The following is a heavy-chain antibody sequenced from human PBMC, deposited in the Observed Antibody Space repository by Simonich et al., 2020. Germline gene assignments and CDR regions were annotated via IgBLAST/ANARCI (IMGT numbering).Heavy chain of an antibody. Sequence: QVQLVQSGAEVKKPGASVKVSCKASGYTFTSYDINWVRQATGQGREWMGWMNPNRGNTGSAQKFQGRVTITSNPSIRTAYMEMSSLRSEDTAVYYCARARYCSSTSCYNWFDPWGQGTLVTVSS. CDR2: MNPNRGNT. J-gene: IGHJ5*02. CDR1: GYTFTSYD. D-gene: IGHD2-2*01. CDR3: ARARYCSSTSCYNWFDP. V-gene: IGHV1-8*03.